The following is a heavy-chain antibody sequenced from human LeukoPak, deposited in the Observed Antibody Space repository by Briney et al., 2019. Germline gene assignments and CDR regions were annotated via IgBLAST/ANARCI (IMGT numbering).Heavy chain of an antibody. CDR3: AREIGSYTVT. CDR1: GYTSSSTI. Sequence: ASVKVSCKAPGYTSSSTITHWVRQAPGQGLEWMGIINPSGGSTSYAQKFQGRVTMTRDTSTSTVYMELSSLRSEDTAVYYCAREIGSYTVTWGQGTLVTVSS. CDR2: INPSGGST. J-gene: IGHJ5*02. V-gene: IGHV1-46*01. D-gene: IGHD1-26*01.